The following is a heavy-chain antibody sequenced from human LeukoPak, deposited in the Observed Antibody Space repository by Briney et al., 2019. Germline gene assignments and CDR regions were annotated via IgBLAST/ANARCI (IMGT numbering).Heavy chain of an antibody. J-gene: IGHJ4*02. CDR3: VRGAGLIYSDRGGIRGYFDY. V-gene: IGHV4-4*02. D-gene: IGHD3-22*01. Sequence: SETLSLTCDVSGYSITNDNWWSWVRQPPGKGLEWIGEIHHSGNTNYNPSLKRRVTTSMDISKNQVSLKVNSVTAADTAVYYCVRGAGLIYSDRGGIRGYFDYWGQGTLVTVSS. CDR2: IHHSGNT. CDR1: GYSITNDNW.